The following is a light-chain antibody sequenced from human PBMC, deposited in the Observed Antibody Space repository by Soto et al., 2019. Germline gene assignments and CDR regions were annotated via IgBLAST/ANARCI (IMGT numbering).Light chain of an antibody. J-gene: IGKJ5*01. CDR1: QGISSY. Sequence: DIQLTQSPSFLSASVGDRVTITCRASQGISSYLAWYQQKPGKAPKFLIYTASTLQSGVPSRFSGSVSGTEFTLTINILQPEDFETYYCQQLNSYPLTFGQGTRLEIK. V-gene: IGKV1-9*01. CDR2: TAS. CDR3: QQLNSYPLT.